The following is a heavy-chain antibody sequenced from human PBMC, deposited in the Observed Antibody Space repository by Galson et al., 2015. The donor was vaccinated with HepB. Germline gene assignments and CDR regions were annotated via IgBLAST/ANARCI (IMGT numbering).Heavy chain of an antibody. CDR2: IYYSGST. D-gene: IGHD2-2*01. J-gene: IGHJ4*02. Sequence: QVQLQESGPGLVKPSETLSLTCTVSGGSISSYYWSWIRQPPGKGLEWIGYIYYSGSTNYNPSLKSRVTISVDTSKNQFSLKLSSVTAADTAVYYCAREVRAFYYFDYWGQGTLVTVSS. V-gene: IGHV4-59*01. CDR1: GGSISSYY. CDR3: AREVRAFYYFDY.